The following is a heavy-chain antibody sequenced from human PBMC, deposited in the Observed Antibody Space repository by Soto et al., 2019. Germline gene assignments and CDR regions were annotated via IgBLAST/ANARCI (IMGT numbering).Heavy chain of an antibody. CDR2: INAGNGNT. V-gene: IGHV1-3*01. CDR3: ARDSEATELKILDFYDFWSGGKKYYYGMDV. J-gene: IGHJ6*02. Sequence: ASVKVSCKASGYTFTSYAMHWVRQAPGQRLEWMGWINAGNGNTKYSQKFQGRVTITRDTSASTAYMELSSLRSEDTAVYYCARDSEATELKILDFYDFWSGGKKYYYGMDVWGQGTTVTVSS. D-gene: IGHD3-3*01. CDR1: GYTFTSYA.